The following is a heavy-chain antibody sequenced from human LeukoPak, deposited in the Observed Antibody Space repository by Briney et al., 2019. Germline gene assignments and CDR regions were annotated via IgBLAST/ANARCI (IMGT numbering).Heavy chain of an antibody. J-gene: IGHJ3*02. D-gene: IGHD3-10*01. CDR2: INHSGST. V-gene: IGHV4-34*01. CDR1: GGSFSGYY. Sequence: SETLSLTCAVYGGSFSGYYWSWIRQPPGKGLEWIGEINHSGSTNYNPSLKSRVTISVDTSKNQFSLKLSSVTAADTAVYYCARDQVWWFGDPGAFDIWGQGTMVTVSS. CDR3: ARDQVWWFGDPGAFDI.